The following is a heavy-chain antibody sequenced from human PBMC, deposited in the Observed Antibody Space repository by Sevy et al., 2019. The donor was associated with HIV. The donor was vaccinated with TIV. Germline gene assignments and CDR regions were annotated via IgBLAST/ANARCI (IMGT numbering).Heavy chain of an antibody. CDR3: SRDGGTLTTPGAFDI. Sequence: SENLSLTCAVSGGSISSGIYSWNWIRQPPGKGLEWIGYIYHTGNTYYNPSLKSRVTISVDTSKNQFSLEMNSVTAADTAIYYCSRDGGTLTTPGAFDIWGQGTMVTVSS. D-gene: IGHD4-17*01. CDR1: GGSISSGIYS. CDR2: IYHTGNT. V-gene: IGHV4-30-2*01. J-gene: IGHJ3*02.